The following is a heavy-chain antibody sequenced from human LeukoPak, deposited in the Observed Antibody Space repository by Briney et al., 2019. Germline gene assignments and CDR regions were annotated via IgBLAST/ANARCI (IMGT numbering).Heavy chain of an antibody. D-gene: IGHD3-16*01. CDR1: GFNFGSYS. J-gene: IGHJ5*02. CDR3: AKDDNYIRFLS. V-gene: IGHV3-23*01. Sequence: GGSLRLSCAASGFNFGSYSMTWVRQAPGKGLEWVSGISGSGGNTYYADSVKGRFTISRDNSKNTLYLQMNSLRAEDTAVYYCAKDDNYIRFLSWGQGTLVTVS. CDR2: ISGSGGNT.